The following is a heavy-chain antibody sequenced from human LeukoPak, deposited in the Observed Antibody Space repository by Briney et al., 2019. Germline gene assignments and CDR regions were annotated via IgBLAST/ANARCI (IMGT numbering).Heavy chain of an antibody. CDR3: SRDASLYGDYSYFDY. D-gene: IGHD4-17*01. J-gene: IGHJ4*02. Sequence: GGSLRLSCSASAFIFGDYAMSWVRQAPGQGLEWVALIRTKGYGGTTEYAASVKGRFTISRDDSKSIAYLQMSSLKTEDTGVYYCSRDASLYGDYSYFDYWGQGTLVTVSS. V-gene: IGHV3-49*04. CDR2: IRTKGYGGTT. CDR1: AFIFGDYA.